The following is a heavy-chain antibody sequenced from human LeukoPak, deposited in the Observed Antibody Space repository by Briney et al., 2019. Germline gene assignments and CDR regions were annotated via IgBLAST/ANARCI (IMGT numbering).Heavy chain of an antibody. Sequence: SETLSLTCTVSGYSISSGYYWGWIRQPPGKGLEWIGEINHSGSTNYNPSLKSRVTISVDTSKNQFSLKLSSVTAADTAVYYCARVARSKRWLQVLDYWGQGTLVTVSS. V-gene: IGHV4-38-2*02. D-gene: IGHD5-24*01. CDR3: ARVARSKRWLQVLDY. CDR1: GYSISSGYY. CDR2: INHSGST. J-gene: IGHJ4*02.